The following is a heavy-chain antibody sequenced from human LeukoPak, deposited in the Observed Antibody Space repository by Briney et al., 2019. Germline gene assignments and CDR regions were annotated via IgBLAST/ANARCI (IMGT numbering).Heavy chain of an antibody. V-gene: IGHV4-4*02. CDR2: IHQSGST. CDR1: GGFMNSINW. Sequence: SGTLSLTCVVSGGFMNSINWWSWVRPPPGKGLEWIGEIHQSGSTNYNPSLRSRVTISVDRSKSQFSLNLNSVTVADTAVYYCARNGAYCLDYWGQGILVTVSS. CDR3: ARNGAYCLDY. D-gene: IGHD4/OR15-4a*01. J-gene: IGHJ4*02.